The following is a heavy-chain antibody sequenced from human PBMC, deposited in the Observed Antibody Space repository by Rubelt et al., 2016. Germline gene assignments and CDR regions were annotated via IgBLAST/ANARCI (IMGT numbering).Heavy chain of an antibody. CDR3: ASVLAGGTRSVDY. J-gene: IGHJ4*02. CDR2: ISVNGVFI. CDR1: GFTFSNFD. D-gene: IGHD1-26*01. V-gene: IGHV3-23*01. Sequence: EVQLLESGGGLVQPGGSLILSCAASGFTFSNFDMNWVRQAPGKGLECVSLISVNGVFISYADSVKGRSTFSRDNSKNTLYLQMTSLRAADTAVYYCASVLAGGTRSVDYWGQGTLVTVSS.